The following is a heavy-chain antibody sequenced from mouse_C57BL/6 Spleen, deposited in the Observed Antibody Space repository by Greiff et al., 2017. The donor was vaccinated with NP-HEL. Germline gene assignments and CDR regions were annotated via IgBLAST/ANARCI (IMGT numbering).Heavy chain of an antibody. CDR1: GYSITSGYD. D-gene: IGHD2-3*01. CDR3: ARGGIYDGYLDY. Sequence: EVMLVESGPGMVKPSQSLSLTCTVPGYSITSGYDWHWIRHFPGNKLEWMGYISYSGSTNYNPSLKSRISITHDTSKNHFFLKLNAVTTEDTATYYCARGGIYDGYLDYWGQGTSVTVSS. CDR2: ISYSGST. V-gene: IGHV3-1*01. J-gene: IGHJ4*01.